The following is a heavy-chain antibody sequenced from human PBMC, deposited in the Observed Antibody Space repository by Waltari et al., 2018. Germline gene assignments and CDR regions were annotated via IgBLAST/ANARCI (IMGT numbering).Heavy chain of an antibody. CDR1: GYTLTELS. Sequence: QVQLVQSGAEVKKPGASVKVSCKVSGYTLTELSMPWVRQAPGKGLEWMGGFDPEDGETIYAQKFQGRATMTEGTSTDTAYMELSSLRSEDTAVYYCATSGLSDAFDIWGQGTMVTVSS. CDR3: ATSGLSDAFDI. CDR2: FDPEDGET. J-gene: IGHJ3*02. D-gene: IGHD3-22*01. V-gene: IGHV1-24*01.